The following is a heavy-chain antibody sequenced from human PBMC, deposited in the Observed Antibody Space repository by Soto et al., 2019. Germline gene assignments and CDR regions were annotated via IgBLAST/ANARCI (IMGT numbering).Heavy chain of an antibody. CDR1: GFTVSSHA. V-gene: IGHV3-23*01. CDR3: TKSRRSILMVYGFGGMDG. D-gene: IGHD2-8*01. CDR2: ISGSGDDT. J-gene: IGHJ6*02. Sequence: RSLIIACEASGFTVSSHAMSWDHQKNGNGLEWVSSISGSGDDTYYGDSVKGRFTISRDSSSSTLYLQMNNLRGEDTAVYFWTKSRRSILMVYGFGGMDGWVQGTTVTGS.